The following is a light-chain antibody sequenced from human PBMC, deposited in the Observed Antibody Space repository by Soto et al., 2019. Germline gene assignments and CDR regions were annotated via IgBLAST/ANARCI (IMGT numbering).Light chain of an antibody. Sequence: QSVLTQPASVSGSPGQSITISCTGTSSDVGSYNLVSWYQQHPGKAPKLMIYEVSKRPSGVSNRFSGSKSGNTASLTLSGLQAEDEADYYCCSYAGSSSSHVLGTGTKLTVL. J-gene: IGLJ1*01. CDR2: EVS. CDR1: SSDVGSYNL. V-gene: IGLV2-23*02. CDR3: CSYAGSSSSHV.